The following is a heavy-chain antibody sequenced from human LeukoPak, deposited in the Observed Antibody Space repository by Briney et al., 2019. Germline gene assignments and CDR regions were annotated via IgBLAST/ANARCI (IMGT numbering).Heavy chain of an antibody. D-gene: IGHD4-23*01. J-gene: IGHJ4*02. CDR1: GGPINSRLYS. V-gene: IGHV4-39*01. Sequence: PSETLSLTCTVSGGPINSRLYSWAWLRQPPGKGLEWIGNVYFNGTSYHNPSLNTRVILSVDTSKRQFSLQLTSVTTADAAIYFCARRGVRPPVGFDLWGQGTLVTVSS. CDR3: ARRGVRPPVGFDL. CDR2: VYFNGTS.